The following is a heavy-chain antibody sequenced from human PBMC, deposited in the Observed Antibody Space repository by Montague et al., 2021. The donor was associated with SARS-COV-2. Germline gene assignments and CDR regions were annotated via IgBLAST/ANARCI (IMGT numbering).Heavy chain of an antibody. CDR3: ARILVGSKYYFDF. Sequence: CAISGDSDSIKVPTRSWIRQSSSRELDRLGRTYHRFKWYNDYAESVKSRITINPDTSKHQFSLHLSSVTPEDTAVYYCARILVGSKYYFDFWGQGTLVTV. CDR2: TYHRFKWYN. V-gene: IGHV6-1*01. CDR1: GDSDSIKVPT. D-gene: IGHD2-2*01. J-gene: IGHJ4*02.